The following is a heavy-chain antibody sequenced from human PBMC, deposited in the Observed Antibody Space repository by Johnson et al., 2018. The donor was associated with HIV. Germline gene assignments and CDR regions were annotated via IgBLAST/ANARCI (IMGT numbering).Heavy chain of an antibody. CDR1: GFTFRSYA. J-gene: IGHJ3*02. CDR3: ARRGRRADDAFDI. CDR2: ISYDGSNK. D-gene: IGHD3-16*01. V-gene: IGHV3-30*04. Sequence: QVQLVESGGGVVQPGRSLRLSCAASGFTFRSYAMHWVRQAPGKGLEWVAIISYDGSNKYYADSVKGRFTISSDNSKNTLYLQMNSLRAEDTAVYYCARRGRRADDAFDIWGQGTMVTVSS.